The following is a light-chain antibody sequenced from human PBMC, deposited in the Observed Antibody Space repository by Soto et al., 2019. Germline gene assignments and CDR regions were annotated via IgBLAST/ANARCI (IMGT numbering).Light chain of an antibody. V-gene: IGKV3-20*01. CDR3: HQYGDAPQT. CDR2: LAS. CDR1: QSVSGNY. Sequence: ENVLAQSPGTLSLSPGERATLSCRASQSVSGNYFAWYQQKPGQAPRLLIYLASTRANGIPDRFSGSASGTDFTLSIIRLEPEDSAVYYCHQYGDAPQTFGQGTKLEI. J-gene: IGKJ2*01.